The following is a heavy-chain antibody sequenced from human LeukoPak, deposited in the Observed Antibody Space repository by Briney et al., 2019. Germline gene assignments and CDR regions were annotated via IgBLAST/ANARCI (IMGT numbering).Heavy chain of an antibody. J-gene: IGHJ4*02. CDR2: ISGSGGST. Sequence: PGGSLRLSCAASGFTFSSYAMSWVRQAPGKGLEWVSAISGSGGSTYYADSVKGRFTISRDNAKNSLYLQMNSLRAEDTAVYYCTTSDINYRPFDNWGQGTLLTVSS. V-gene: IGHV3-23*01. CDR3: TTSDINYRPFDN. CDR1: GFTFSSYA. D-gene: IGHD4-11*01.